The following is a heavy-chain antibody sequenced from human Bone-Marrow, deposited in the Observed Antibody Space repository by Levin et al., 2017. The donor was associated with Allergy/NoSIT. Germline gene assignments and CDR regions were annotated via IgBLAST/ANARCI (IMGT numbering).Heavy chain of an antibody. CDR1: GGSISTGGFH. CDR2: IYYSGNT. V-gene: IGHV4-31*03. CDR3: AREDGYVFDY. Sequence: TSQTLSLTCSLSGGSISTGGFHWSWVRQRPGKGLEWIGYIYYSGNTYYNPSLQSRLSISIDTSKNQFSLRLTSVTAAGTAVYYCAREDGYVFDYWGQGTLVTVSS. J-gene: IGHJ4*02. D-gene: IGHD5-24*01.